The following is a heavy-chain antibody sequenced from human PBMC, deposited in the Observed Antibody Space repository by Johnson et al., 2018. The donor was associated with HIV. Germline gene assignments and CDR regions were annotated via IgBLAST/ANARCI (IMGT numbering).Heavy chain of an antibody. CDR3: ARDCRNSTSCLAFDI. D-gene: IGHD2/OR15-2a*01. J-gene: IGHJ3*02. CDR1: GFTFSSYA. Sequence: VQLVESGGGLVQRGGSLRLSCAAYGFTFSSYAMTWVRQAPGKGVEWVSAISGSGDSTYYADSVQGRFTISRDNSKNTVFLQMNSLRAEDTALYYCARDCRNSTSCLAFDIWGQGTRVTVSS. CDR2: ISGSGDST. V-gene: IGHV3-23*04.